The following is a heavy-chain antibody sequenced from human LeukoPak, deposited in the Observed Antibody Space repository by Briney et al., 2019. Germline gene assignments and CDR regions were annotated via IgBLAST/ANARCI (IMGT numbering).Heavy chain of an antibody. CDR2: ISSDGRDK. CDR3: ARDLRKVADYYFDY. Sequence: PGGSLRLSCAASGFTLSTYAMHWVRQAPGKGLEWLAVISSDGRDKHHADSVKGRFTISRDNSKNTLFLQMNSLRPEDTARYYCARDLRKVADYYFDYWGQGTLVTVSS. CDR1: GFTLSTYA. V-gene: IGHV3-30-3*01. D-gene: IGHD6-19*01. J-gene: IGHJ4*02.